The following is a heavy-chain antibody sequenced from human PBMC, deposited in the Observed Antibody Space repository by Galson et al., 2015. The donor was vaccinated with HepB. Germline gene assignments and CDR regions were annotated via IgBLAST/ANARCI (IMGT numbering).Heavy chain of an antibody. CDR3: ARGLLPGIAVACLY. Sequence: SLRLSCAASGFTFSSYAMHWVRQAPGKGLEYVSAISSNGGSTYYTNSVKGRFTISRDNSKNTLYLQMGSLRAEDMAVYYCARGLLPGIAVACLYWGQGTLVTVSS. V-gene: IGHV3-64*01. CDR2: ISSNGGST. CDR1: GFTFSSYA. D-gene: IGHD6-19*01. J-gene: IGHJ4*02.